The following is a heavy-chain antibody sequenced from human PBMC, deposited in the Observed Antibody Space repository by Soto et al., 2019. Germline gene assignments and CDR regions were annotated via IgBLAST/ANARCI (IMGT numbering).Heavy chain of an antibody. CDR2: ISYDGSNK. D-gene: IGHD3-10*01. V-gene: IGHV3-30-3*01. CDR3: ARERGLINYGSGSYYSEPNYYYYYGMDV. Sequence: QVQLVESGGGVVQPGRSLRLSCAASGFTFSSYAMHWVRQAPGKGLEWVAVISYDGSNKYYADSVKGRFTIYRDNSKNRLYLKMNSLRAEDTAVYYCARERGLINYGSGSYYSEPNYYYYYGMDVWGQGTTVTVSS. J-gene: IGHJ6*02. CDR1: GFTFSSYA.